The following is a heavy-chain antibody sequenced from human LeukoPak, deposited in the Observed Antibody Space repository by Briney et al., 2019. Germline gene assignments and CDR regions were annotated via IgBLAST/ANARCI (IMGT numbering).Heavy chain of an antibody. V-gene: IGHV4-30-2*01. CDR2: IYHSGTT. D-gene: IGHD3-9*01. CDR1: GGSIISDGYS. CDR3: GKTDIYFNPIDY. J-gene: IGHJ4*02. Sequence: SETLSPTCAVSGGSIISDGYSWSWIRQPPGKGLEWIGYIYHSGTTYYNPSLKSRFTISLDKSKDQFSLEVTSVTAADTAIYYCGKTDIYFNPIDYWGPGSLVTVSS.